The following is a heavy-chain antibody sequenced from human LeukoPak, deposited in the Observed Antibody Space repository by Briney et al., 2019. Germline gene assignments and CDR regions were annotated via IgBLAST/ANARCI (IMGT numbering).Heavy chain of an antibody. CDR3: ARARLDTAMVTLSRDYYYYMDV. Sequence: GGSLRLSCAASEFSVGSNYMTWVRQAPGKGLEWVSLIYSGGSTYYADSVKGRFTISRDNSKNTLYLQMNSLRAEDTAVYYCARARLDTAMVTLSRDYYYYMDVWGKGTTVTVSS. CDR2: IYSGGST. CDR1: EFSVGSNY. J-gene: IGHJ6*03. V-gene: IGHV3-66*01. D-gene: IGHD5-18*01.